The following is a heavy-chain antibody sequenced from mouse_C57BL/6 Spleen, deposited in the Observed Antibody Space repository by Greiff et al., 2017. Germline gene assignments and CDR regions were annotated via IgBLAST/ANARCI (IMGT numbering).Heavy chain of an antibody. V-gene: IGHV5-16*01. Sequence: EVKLVESEGGLVQPGSSMKLSCTASGFTFSDYYMAWVRQVPGKGLEWVANINYDGSSTYYLDSLKSRFIISRDNAKNILYLQLSSLTSEDTATYYCAREGNPYAMDYWGQGTSVTVSS. CDR1: GFTFSDYY. D-gene: IGHD2-1*01. CDR2: INYDGSST. CDR3: AREGNPYAMDY. J-gene: IGHJ4*01.